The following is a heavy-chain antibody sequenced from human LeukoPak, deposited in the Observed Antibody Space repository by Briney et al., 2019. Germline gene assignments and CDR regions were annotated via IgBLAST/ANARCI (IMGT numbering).Heavy chain of an antibody. CDR1: GGSISSYY. CDR2: IYYSGST. CDR3: ARAGTIFGVVTYYFDY. Sequence: SSETLSLTCTVSGGSISSYYWSWIWQPPGKGLEWIGYIYYSGSTNYNPSLKSRVTISVDTSKNQFSLKLSSVTAADTAVYYCARAGTIFGVVTYYFDYWGQGTLVTVSS. D-gene: IGHD3-3*01. V-gene: IGHV4-59*01. J-gene: IGHJ4*02.